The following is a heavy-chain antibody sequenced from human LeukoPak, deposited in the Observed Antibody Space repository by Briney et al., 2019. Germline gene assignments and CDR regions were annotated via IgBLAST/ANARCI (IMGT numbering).Heavy chain of an antibody. J-gene: IGHJ3*02. V-gene: IGHV5-51*01. D-gene: IGHD6-19*01. Sequence: GESLKISCKGSGYFFTTYWIAWVRQLPGKGLEWMGTIYPGDSDTRYSPSFQGQVTISADKSISTAYLQWSSLKASDTAMYYCARGVAGTPDLFDIWGQGTMVTVSS. CDR3: ARGVAGTPDLFDI. CDR1: GYFFTTYW. CDR2: IYPGDSDT.